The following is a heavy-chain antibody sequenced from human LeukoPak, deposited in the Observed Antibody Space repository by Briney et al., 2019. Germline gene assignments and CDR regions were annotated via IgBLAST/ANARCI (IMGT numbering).Heavy chain of an antibody. CDR2: IYSGGGT. Sequence: PGGSLRLSYAASGFTVKIKYMRWLRQAPGKGLEWVSVIYSGGGTYYADSVKGRFTISRDNSKNTLYLQMNSLGAEDTAVYYCAGPGNYYYSSGYPFDYWVQGTLATVSS. V-gene: IGHV3-53*01. CDR3: AGPGNYYYSSGYPFDY. D-gene: IGHD3-22*01. CDR1: GFTVKIKY. J-gene: IGHJ4*02.